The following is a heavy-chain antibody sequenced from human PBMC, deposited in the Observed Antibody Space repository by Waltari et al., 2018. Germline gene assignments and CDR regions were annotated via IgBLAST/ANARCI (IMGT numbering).Heavy chain of an antibody. CDR3: VKVAKGSHTYYSFDN. D-gene: IGHD3-22*01. J-gene: IGHJ4*02. CDR1: GYTLVASY. Sequence: QVHLVQSGAAVKKPGASVKVSCRASGYTLVASYTHWVRLVPGQGLEWMGRIDPNIGDTTYPQKFQGRITMTRDTSISTAFMELSGLRSDDTAIYYCVKVAKGSHTYYSFDNWGQGTLVTVSS. V-gene: IGHV1-2*02. CDR2: IDPNIGDT.